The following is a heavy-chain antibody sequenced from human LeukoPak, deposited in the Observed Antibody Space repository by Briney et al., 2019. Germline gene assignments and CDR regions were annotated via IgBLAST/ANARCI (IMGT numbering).Heavy chain of an antibody. CDR3: ARVASGSYYVGYFDY. CDR2: INPNSGGT. V-gene: IGHV1-2*02. D-gene: IGHD1-26*01. CDR1: GYTFTGYY. J-gene: IGHJ4*02. Sequence: GASVKVSCKASGYTFTGYYMHWVRQAPGQGLEWMGWINPNSGGTNYAQKFQGRVTMTRDTSISTAYMELSRLRSDDTAVYYCARVASGSYYVGYFDYWGQGTLVTVSS.